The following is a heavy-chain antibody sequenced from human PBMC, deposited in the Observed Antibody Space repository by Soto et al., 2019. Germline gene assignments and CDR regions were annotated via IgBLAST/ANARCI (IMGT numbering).Heavy chain of an antibody. D-gene: IGHD5-12*01. J-gene: IGHJ4*02. CDR3: AKTLYGGCDY. V-gene: IGHV3-23*01. CDR2: IGGNGGTT. CDR1: GFTFSTYA. Sequence: EVQLLDSGGGLVQPGGSLRLSCVASGFTFSTYAISWVRQAPGKGLEWVSGIGGNGGTTRYADSVKGRFTISRDNSKNTLYLKMNSLRVEDTAVYYCAKTLYGGCDYWGRGTLVTVSS.